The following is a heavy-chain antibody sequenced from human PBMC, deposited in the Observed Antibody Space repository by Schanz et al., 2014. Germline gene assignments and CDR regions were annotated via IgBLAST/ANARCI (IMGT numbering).Heavy chain of an antibody. CDR2: IWYDGNNK. J-gene: IGHJ4*02. CDR3: ARVLGGDEGLDQ. V-gene: IGHV3-33*08. D-gene: IGHD4-17*01. Sequence: QVQLVESGGGVVQPGRSLRLSCAASGFTFSGYGMHWVRQAPGKGLEWVAVIWYDGNNKFYADSVKGRFIISRDNSKNTLDLQMNSLRAEDTALYYCARVLGGDEGLDQWGQGTLVTVSS. CDR1: GFTFSGYG.